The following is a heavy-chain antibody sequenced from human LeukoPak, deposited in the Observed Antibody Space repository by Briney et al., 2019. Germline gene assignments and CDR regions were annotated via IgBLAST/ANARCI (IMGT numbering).Heavy chain of an antibody. CDR3: ARERRSGSYLDDF. J-gene: IGHJ4*02. Sequence: PSETLSLTCAVSGGSISSSNWWSWVRQPPGKGLEWIGEIYHSGSTNYNPSLKSRVTISVDTSKNQFSLKLNSVTAADTAVYYCARERRSGSYLDDFWGQGTLVSVSS. CDR2: IYHSGST. D-gene: IGHD3-10*01. CDR1: GGSISSSNW. V-gene: IGHV4-4*02.